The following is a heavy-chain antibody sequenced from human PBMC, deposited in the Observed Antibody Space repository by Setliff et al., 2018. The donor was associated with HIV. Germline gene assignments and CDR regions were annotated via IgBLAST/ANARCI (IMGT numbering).Heavy chain of an antibody. D-gene: IGHD6-13*01. CDR3: ARSPAGSAGTEYDY. J-gene: IGHJ4*02. CDR1: GYTFINYD. V-gene: IGHV1-8*02. Sequence: GASVKVSCKASGYTFINYDICWVRQAAGQGLEWVGWMNPKSGNTGHAQKFQGRVTLTSDTSIGTAYMVLSSLKSEDTAVYYCARSPAGSAGTEYDYWGLGSLVTVSS. CDR2: MNPKSGNT.